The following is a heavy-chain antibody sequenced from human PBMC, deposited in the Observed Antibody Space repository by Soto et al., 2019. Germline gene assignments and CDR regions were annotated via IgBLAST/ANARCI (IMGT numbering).Heavy chain of an antibody. V-gene: IGHV3-15*01. D-gene: IGHD3-16*02. CDR1: GLTFSDAW. CDR3: TTGYRDTTSYQGDDAFDI. Sequence: EVQLVESGGGLVKPGGSLRLSCAASGLTFSDAWMIWVRQAPGKGLEWVGRVKSGGATDYPAPMRGRFTISRDDSKTTLYLKMNSLKTEDTAVYYCTTGYRDTTSYQGDDAFDIWGQGTTVSVS. J-gene: IGHJ3*02. CDR2: VKSGGAT.